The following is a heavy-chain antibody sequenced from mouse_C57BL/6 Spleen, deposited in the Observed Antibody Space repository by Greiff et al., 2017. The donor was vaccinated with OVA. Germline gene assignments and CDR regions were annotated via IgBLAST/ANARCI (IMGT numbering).Heavy chain of an antibody. D-gene: IGHD1-1*01. V-gene: IGHV2-2*01. CDR2: IWSGGST. Sequence: QVQLKESGPGLVQPSQSLSITCTVSGFSLTSYGVHWVRQSPGKGLEWLGVIWSGGSTDYNAAFISRLSISKDNSKSQVFFKMNSLQADDTAIYYCARGRGSSYWYSDVWGTGTTVTVSS. J-gene: IGHJ1*03. CDR3: ARGRGSSYWYSDV. CDR1: GFSLTSYG.